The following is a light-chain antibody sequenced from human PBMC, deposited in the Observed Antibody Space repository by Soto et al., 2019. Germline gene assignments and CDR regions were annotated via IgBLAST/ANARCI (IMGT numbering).Light chain of an antibody. J-gene: IGKJ1*01. V-gene: IGKV1-5*01. CDR1: QSISSW. Sequence: DIQMTQSPSTLSSSVGDRVTITCRASQSISSWLAWYQQKLGRAPRLLIYDASSLESGVPSRFSGSGSGTEFTLTISSLQPDDVATYYCQQYNSFWTFGQGTKVDIK. CDR2: DAS. CDR3: QQYNSFWT.